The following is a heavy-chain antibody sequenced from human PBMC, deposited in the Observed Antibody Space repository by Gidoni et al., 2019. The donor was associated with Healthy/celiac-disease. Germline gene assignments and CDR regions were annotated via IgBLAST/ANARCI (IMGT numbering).Heavy chain of an antibody. Sequence: QLQLQESGPGLVKPSETLSLTCTVSGGSISSSRYYWGWIRPPPGKGLEWIGSIYYSGSTYYNPSLKSRVTISVDTSKNQFSLKLSSVTAADTAVYYCARQGGYCSGGSCYSDYWGQGTLVTVSS. CDR1: GGSISSSRYY. D-gene: IGHD2-15*01. CDR3: ARQGGYCSGGSCYSDY. J-gene: IGHJ4*02. CDR2: IYYSGST. V-gene: IGHV4-39*01.